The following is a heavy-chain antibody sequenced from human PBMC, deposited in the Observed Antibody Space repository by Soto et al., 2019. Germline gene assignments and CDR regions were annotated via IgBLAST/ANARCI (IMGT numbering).Heavy chain of an antibody. J-gene: IGHJ4*02. CDR2: ISASNGNT. CDR3: ARSGRSWNLREFDY. D-gene: IGHD6-13*01. V-gene: IGHV1-18*01. CDR1: GYTFATYG. Sequence: QVQLVQSGAEVKKPGASVKVSCKASGYTFATYGFSWVRQAPGQGLEWMGWISASNGNTNYAQKLRGRVTMTTDTSTSTAYLELTSLRSDDTAVFYGARSGRSWNLREFDYWGQGTLVTVSS.